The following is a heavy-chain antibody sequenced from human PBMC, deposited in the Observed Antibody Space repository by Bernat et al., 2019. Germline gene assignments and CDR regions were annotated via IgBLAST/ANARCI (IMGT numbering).Heavy chain of an antibody. CDR1: GFTFSSYS. J-gene: IGHJ4*02. CDR3: ARVGDSWTVDFDY. CDR2: ISSSSSYI. V-gene: IGHV3-21*01. Sequence: EVQLVESGGGLVKPGGSLRLSCAASGFTFSSYSMNWVRQAPGKGLEWVSSISSSSSYIYYADSVKGRFTISRDNAKNSLYLQMNSLRAEDTAVYYCARVGDSWTVDFDYWGQGTLVTVS. D-gene: IGHD2-21*02.